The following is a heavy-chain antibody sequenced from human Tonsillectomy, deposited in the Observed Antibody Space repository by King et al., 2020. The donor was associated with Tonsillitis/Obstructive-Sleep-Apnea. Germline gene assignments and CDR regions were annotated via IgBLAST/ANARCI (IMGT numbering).Heavy chain of an antibody. J-gene: IGHJ4*02. V-gene: IGHV2-5*02. Sequence: ITLKESGPTLVKPTQTLTLTCTFSGFSLSSSGVGVGWIRQPPGKALEWFALIYWDDDKRYSPSLKSRLTITKDTSKNQVVLTMTNMDPVDTATYYCAHGGADYHYIWGSYKWNYWGQGTLVTVSS. CDR2: IYWDDDK. D-gene: IGHD3-16*01. CDR1: GFSLSSSGVG. CDR3: AHGGADYHYIWGSYKWNY.